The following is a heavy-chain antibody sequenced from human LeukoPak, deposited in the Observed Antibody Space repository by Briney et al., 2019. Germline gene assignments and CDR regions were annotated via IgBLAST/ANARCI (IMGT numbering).Heavy chain of an antibody. D-gene: IGHD3-10*01. Sequence: GGSLRLSCAASGFTFSSYAMTWVRQAPGKGLEWVSATTGSGSSTHYADSVKGRFTISRDNSRNTLYLQMNSLRVEDTAVYFCAKCRSAGTYFKDPLGFWGQGTLVTVSS. J-gene: IGHJ4*02. V-gene: IGHV3-23*01. CDR3: AKCRSAGTYFKDPLGF. CDR2: TTGSGSST. CDR1: GFTFSSYA.